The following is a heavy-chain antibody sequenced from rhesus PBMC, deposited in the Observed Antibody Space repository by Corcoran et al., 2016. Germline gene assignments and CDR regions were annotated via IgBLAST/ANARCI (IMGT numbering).Heavy chain of an antibody. D-gene: IGHD4-23*01. J-gene: IGHJ6*01. Sequence: QVQLQESGPGLVKPSETLSLTCAVSGGSVSSSNWWSWIRQPPGQGLEWIGYISGILGNTYSNPSLKSRVSISTDTSKNQFSLKLSSVTAADTAVYYCARSGAEYSNYVGGLDSWGQGVVVTVSS. CDR2: ISGILGNT. CDR3: ARSGAEYSNYVGGLDS. V-gene: IGHV4-65*01. CDR1: GGSVSSSNW.